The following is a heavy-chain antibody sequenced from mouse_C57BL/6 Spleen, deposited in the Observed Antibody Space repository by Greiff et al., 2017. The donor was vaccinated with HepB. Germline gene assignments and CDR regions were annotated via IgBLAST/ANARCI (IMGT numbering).Heavy chain of an antibody. CDR2: IYPRSGNT. Sequence: VQLQQSGAELVRPGASVKLSCTASGFNIKDYYMHWVKQRPEQGLEWIGEIYPRSGNTYYNEKFKGKATLTADKSSSTAYMELRSLTSEDSAVYFCARSGLRPWYFDVWGTGTTVTVSS. CDR1: GFNIKDYY. V-gene: IGHV1-81*01. J-gene: IGHJ1*03. CDR3: ARSGLRPWYFDV. D-gene: IGHD1-2*01.